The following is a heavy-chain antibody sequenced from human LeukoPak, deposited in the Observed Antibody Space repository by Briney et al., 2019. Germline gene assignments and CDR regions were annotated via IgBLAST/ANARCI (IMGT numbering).Heavy chain of an antibody. CDR2: IYYSGST. J-gene: IGHJ5*02. Sequence: SETLSLTCTVSGGSISSYYWSWVRQPPGKGLEWIGYIYYSGSTNYNPSLKSRVTISVDTSKSQLSLKLSSVTAADTAVYYCARTHGKTGIGVDWFDPWGQGTLVTVSS. CDR3: ARTHGKTGIGVDWFDP. CDR1: GGSISSYY. V-gene: IGHV4-59*01. D-gene: IGHD1-1*01.